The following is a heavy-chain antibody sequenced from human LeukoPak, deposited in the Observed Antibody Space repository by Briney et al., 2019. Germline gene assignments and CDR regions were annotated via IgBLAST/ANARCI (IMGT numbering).Heavy chain of an antibody. V-gene: IGHV3-33*01. CDR2: IWYDGSNK. J-gene: IGHJ4*02. CDR3: ARSWLPWYDFWSGYLDYFDY. D-gene: IGHD3-3*01. CDR1: GFTFSSYG. Sequence: XGSLRLSCAASGFTFSSYGMHWVRQAPGKGLEWVAVIWYDGSNKYYADPVKGRFTISRDNSKNTLYLQMNSLRAEDTAVYYCARSWLPWYDFWSGYLDYFDYWGQGTLVTVSS.